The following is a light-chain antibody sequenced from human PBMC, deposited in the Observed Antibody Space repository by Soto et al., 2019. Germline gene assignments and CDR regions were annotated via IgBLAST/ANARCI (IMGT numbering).Light chain of an antibody. CDR1: QSISSY. CDR3: QQYNSYSSIT. V-gene: IGKV1-5*01. Sequence: IQMTQSPSSLSTSVGDRVTITCRASQSISSYLNWYQQKPGKAPKLLIYDASSLESGVPSRFSGSGSGTEFTLTISSLQPDDFATYYCQQYNSYSSITFGQGTRLEIK. J-gene: IGKJ5*01. CDR2: DAS.